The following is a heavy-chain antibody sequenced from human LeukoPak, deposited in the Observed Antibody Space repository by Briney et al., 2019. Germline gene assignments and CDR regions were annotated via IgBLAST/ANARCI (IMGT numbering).Heavy chain of an antibody. D-gene: IGHD3-22*01. CDR3: ARRMVSSGYYYNR. Sequence: PSETLSLTCTVSGGSISSSSYYWGWIRQPPGKGLEWIGSIYYSGSTYYNPSLKSRVTISVDTSKNQFSLKLSSVTAADTAVYYCARRMVSSGYYYNRWGQGTLVTVSS. V-gene: IGHV4-39*01. CDR1: GGSISSSSYY. J-gene: IGHJ5*02. CDR2: IYYSGST.